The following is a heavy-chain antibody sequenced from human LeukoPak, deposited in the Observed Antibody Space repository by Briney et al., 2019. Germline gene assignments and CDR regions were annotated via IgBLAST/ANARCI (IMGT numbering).Heavy chain of an antibody. CDR1: GYTFTSYG. CDR3: ARDLVGSAISYSSGAWDY. Sequence: ASVKVSCKASGYTFTSYGISWVRQAPGQGLEWMGWISAYNGNTNYAQKLQGRVTMTTDTSTSTAYMEQRSLRSDDTAVYYCARDLVGSAISYSSGAWDYWGQGTLVTVSS. D-gene: IGHD3-10*01. V-gene: IGHV1-18*01. CDR2: ISAYNGNT. J-gene: IGHJ4*02.